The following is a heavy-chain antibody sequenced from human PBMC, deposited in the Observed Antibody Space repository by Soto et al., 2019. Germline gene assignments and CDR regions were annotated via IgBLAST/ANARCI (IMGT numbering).Heavy chain of an antibody. CDR2: ISGSGGST. V-gene: IGHV3-23*01. CDR3: AKDVSGSYYNNWFDP. D-gene: IGHD3-10*01. CDR1: GFTFSSYA. Sequence: PGGSLRLSCAASGFTFSSYAMSWVRQAPGKGLEWVSAISGSGGSTYYADSVKGRFTISRDNSKNTLYLQMNSLRAEDTAVYYCAKDVSGSYYNNWFDPWGQGTLVTVSS. J-gene: IGHJ5*02.